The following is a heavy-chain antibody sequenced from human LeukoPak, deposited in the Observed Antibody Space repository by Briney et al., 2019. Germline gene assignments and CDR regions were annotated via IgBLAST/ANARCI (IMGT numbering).Heavy chain of an antibody. CDR3: ARDHETGGLDYYDSSAPYAFDI. J-gene: IGHJ3*02. CDR1: GGPMSSYY. V-gene: IGHV4-59*13. D-gene: IGHD3-22*01. Sequence: SETLSLTCTVSGGPMSSYYRSWLRQPPGKGLEGFGYIYYSGSTNDNPSLKSRVTIPVETSKNQFSLKLSSVTAADTSVYYWARDHETGGLDYYDSSAPYAFDIWGQGKMVTVSS. CDR2: IYYSGST.